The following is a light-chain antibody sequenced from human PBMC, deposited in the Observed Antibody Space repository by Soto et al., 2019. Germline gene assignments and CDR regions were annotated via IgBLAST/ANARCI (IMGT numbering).Light chain of an antibody. J-gene: IGKJ1*01. CDR1: QSVNNN. Sequence: EIVLTQSPATLSVSPGERATLSCRASQSVNNNLAWYQQKPGQAPRHLIYGASTRATGIPARFSASWSGIAFTRTISSLQSEDFAVYYCQHYNNWPPWTFGQGTEVEVK. CDR3: QHYNNWPPWT. CDR2: GAS. V-gene: IGKV3-15*01.